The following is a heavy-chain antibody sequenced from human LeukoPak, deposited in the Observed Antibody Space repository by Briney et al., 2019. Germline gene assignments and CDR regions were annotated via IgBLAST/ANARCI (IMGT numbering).Heavy chain of an antibody. CDR1: GFTFSSYS. D-gene: IGHD3-10*01. CDR2: ISSSSSTI. Sequence: GGSLRLSCAASGFTFSSYSMNWVRQAPGKGLEWVSYISSSSSTIYYADSVKGRFTISRDNAKNSLYLQMNSLRAEDTAVYYCVSGDMVRGVYFDYWGQGTLVTVSS. J-gene: IGHJ4*02. V-gene: IGHV3-48*04. CDR3: VSGDMVRGVYFDY.